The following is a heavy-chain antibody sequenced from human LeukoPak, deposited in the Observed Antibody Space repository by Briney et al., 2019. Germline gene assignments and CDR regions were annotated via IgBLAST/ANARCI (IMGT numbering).Heavy chain of an antibody. CDR1: GFTFSDYY. D-gene: IGHD5-18*01. Sequence: MTGGSLRLSCAASGFTFSDYYMSWIRQAPGKGLEWISYISSSGSTIYYADSFKGRFTISRDNAKNSLYLQLNSLRAEDTAVYYCASGTSWLRAFDIWGQGTMVTVSS. CDR3: ASGTSWLRAFDI. CDR2: ISSSGSTI. V-gene: IGHV3-11*01. J-gene: IGHJ3*02.